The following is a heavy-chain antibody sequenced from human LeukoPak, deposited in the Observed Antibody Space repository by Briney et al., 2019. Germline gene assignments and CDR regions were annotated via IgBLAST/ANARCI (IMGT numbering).Heavy chain of an antibody. D-gene: IGHD1-26*01. CDR1: GFTLSSYS. CDR3: ARSGNYSPQGDY. J-gene: IGHJ4*02. Sequence: GGSLRLSCAASGFTLSSYSFHWVRQAPGKGLEWVSVIYSGGSTYYADSVKGRFTISRDNSKNTLYLQKNSLRAEDTAVYYCARSGNYSPQGDYWGQGTLVTVSS. CDR2: IYSGGST. V-gene: IGHV3-66*01.